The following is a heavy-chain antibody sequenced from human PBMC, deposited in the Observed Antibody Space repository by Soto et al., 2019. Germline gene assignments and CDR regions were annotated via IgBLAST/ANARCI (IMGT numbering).Heavy chain of an antibody. CDR3: AREVNSSPARGPNWFDP. Sequence: QVQLQESGPGLVQPSGTLSLTCAVSGDSINNSHWWSWVRQTPGKGLEWIGETYHSGTTNYNPSLYTRVTISIDKSKKQFSLKMNSVTAADTAVYYCAREVNSSPARGPNWFDPWGQGTLVTVSS. CDR2: TYHSGTT. J-gene: IGHJ5*02. V-gene: IGHV4-4*02. D-gene: IGHD6-13*01. CDR1: GDSINNSHW.